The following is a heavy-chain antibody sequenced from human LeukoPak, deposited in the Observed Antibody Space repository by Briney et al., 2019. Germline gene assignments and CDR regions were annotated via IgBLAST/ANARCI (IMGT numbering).Heavy chain of an antibody. V-gene: IGHV4-34*01. D-gene: IGHD3-22*01. CDR3: ARPYYYDSRIDP. Sequence: SETLSLTCAVYGGSFSGYYWSWIRQPPGKGLEWIGEINHSGSTNYDPSLKSRVTISVDTSKNQLSLKLSSVTAADTAVYYCARPYYYDSRIDPWGQGILVTVSS. J-gene: IGHJ5*02. CDR1: GGSFSGYY. CDR2: INHSGST.